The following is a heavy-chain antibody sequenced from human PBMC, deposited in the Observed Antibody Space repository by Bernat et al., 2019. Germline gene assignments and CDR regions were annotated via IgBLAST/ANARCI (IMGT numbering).Heavy chain of an antibody. Sequence: QVQLQQWGAGLLKPSETLSLTCAVYGGSFSGYYWSWIRQPPGKGLEWIGEINHSGSTNYNPSLKSRVIISVDTSKNQFSLKLNSLTAADTAVYYCARRIVDNYFGTYYYYYMDVWGKGTTVTVSS. D-gene: IGHD4-4*01. CDR1: GGSFSGYY. J-gene: IGHJ6*03. V-gene: IGHV4-34*01. CDR2: INHSGST. CDR3: ARRIVDNYFGTYYYYYMDV.